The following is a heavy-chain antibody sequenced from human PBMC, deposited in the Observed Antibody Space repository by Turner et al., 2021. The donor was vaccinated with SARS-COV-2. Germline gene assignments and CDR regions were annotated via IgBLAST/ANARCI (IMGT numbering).Heavy chain of an antibody. J-gene: IGHJ6*02. CDR3: ARERGYSYGPYYYGMDV. CDR1: GFTFSNYS. V-gene: IGHV3-48*01. CDR2: ISSSSSTI. Sequence: EVQLVESGGGLVQPGGSLRRSCAASGFTFSNYSMNWVRQAPGKGLKWVSYISSSSSTIYYADSVKGRFTISRDNAKNSLYLQMNSLRAEDTAVYYCARERGYSYGPYYYGMDVWGQGTTVTVSS. D-gene: IGHD5-18*01.